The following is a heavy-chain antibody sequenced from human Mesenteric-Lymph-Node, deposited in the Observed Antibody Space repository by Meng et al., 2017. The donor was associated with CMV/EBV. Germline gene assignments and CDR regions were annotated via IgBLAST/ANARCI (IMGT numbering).Heavy chain of an antibody. CDR2: INTNTGNP. Sequence: YTFNSYAMNWVRQAAGQGLEWMGWINTNTGNPTYTQGFTGRFVFSLDTSVSTAYLQISSLKAEDTAVYYCARVRGGHSGYDPGLIDYWGQGTLVTVSS. CDR3: ARVRGGHSGYDPGLIDY. D-gene: IGHD5-12*01. CDR1: YTFNSYA. V-gene: IGHV7-4-1*02. J-gene: IGHJ4*02.